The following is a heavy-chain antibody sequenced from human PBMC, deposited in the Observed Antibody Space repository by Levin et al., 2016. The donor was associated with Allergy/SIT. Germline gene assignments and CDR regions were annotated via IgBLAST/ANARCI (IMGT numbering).Heavy chain of an antibody. CDR1: GFSFSRYW. Sequence: GESLKISCAASGFSFSRYWMSWVRQAPGKGLEWVANIKQDGREKYYVDSVKGRFTISRDNAKNSLYLQLNSLRAEDTAVYYCAREGDYYYMDVWGKGTTVTVSS. CDR3: AREGDYYYMDV. V-gene: IGHV3-7*01. J-gene: IGHJ6*03. CDR2: IKQDGREK. D-gene: IGHD3-16*01.